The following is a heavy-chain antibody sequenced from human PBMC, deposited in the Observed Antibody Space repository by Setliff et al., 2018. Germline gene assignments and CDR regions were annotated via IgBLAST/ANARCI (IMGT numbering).Heavy chain of an antibody. CDR1: GFSLSTSGMC. J-gene: IGHJ4*02. D-gene: IGHD3-22*01. CDR3: ARTTYYYDSSGPLDY. Sequence: VNPTQTLTLTCTFSGFSLSTSGMCVSWIRQPPGKGLEWIGFIHYSGSTYYNPSLKSRVTISVDTSKNQFSLKLSSVTAADTAVYYCARTTYYYDSSGPLDYWGQGTLVTVSS. CDR2: IHYSGST. V-gene: IGHV4-31*03.